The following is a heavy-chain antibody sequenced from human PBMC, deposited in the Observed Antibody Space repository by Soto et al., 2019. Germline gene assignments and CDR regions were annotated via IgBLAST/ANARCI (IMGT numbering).Heavy chain of an antibody. V-gene: IGHV4-34*01. CDR2: INHSGST. J-gene: IGHJ6*02. D-gene: IGHD3-16*02. CDR1: GGSFSGYQ. Sequence: QVQLQQWGAGLLKPSETLSLTCAVYGGSFSGYQWSWIRQAPGKGLEWIGEINHSGSTNYSPSLKSRVAISIDTSNNQFYLLRSSVTAADTAMYYCSRYVEVIPRRYGMDVWGQGTPVTVSS. CDR3: SRYVEVIPRRYGMDV.